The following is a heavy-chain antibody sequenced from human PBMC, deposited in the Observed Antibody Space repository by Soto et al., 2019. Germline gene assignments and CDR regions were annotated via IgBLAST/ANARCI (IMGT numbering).Heavy chain of an antibody. J-gene: IGHJ6*03. D-gene: IGHD1-26*01. V-gene: IGHV3-30*18. Sequence: GGSLRLSCPASGFTFSSYGMHWVRQAPGKGLEWVAVISYDGSNKYYADSVKGRFTISRDNSKNTLYLQMNSLRAEDTAVYYCAKDPAGRTLYYYMDVWGKGTTVTVSS. CDR2: ISYDGSNK. CDR1: GFTFSSYG. CDR3: AKDPAGRTLYYYMDV.